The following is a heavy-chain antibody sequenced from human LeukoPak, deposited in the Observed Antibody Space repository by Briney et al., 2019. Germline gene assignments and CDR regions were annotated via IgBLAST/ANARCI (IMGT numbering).Heavy chain of an antibody. CDR2: ISGSGGTT. CDR3: ARARSGISGTTEYLDY. Sequence: GGSLRLSCAASGFTFSSFVLNWVRQAPGKGLEWVSTISGSGGTTYYADSVKGRFTISRDNSKNTLYLQWSSLKASDTAMYYCARARSGISGTTEYLDYWGQGTLVTVSS. CDR1: GFTFSSFV. V-gene: IGHV3-23*01. D-gene: IGHD1-20*01. J-gene: IGHJ4*02.